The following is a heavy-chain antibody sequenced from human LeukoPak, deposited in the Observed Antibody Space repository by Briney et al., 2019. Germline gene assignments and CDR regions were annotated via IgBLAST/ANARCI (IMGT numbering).Heavy chain of an antibody. CDR3: ARVKAAYGYSSSWSGLDY. CDR2: IWYDGSNK. CDR1: GFTFSSYG. D-gene: IGHD6-13*01. J-gene: IGHJ4*02. V-gene: IGHV3-33*01. Sequence: GGSLRLSCAASGFTFSSYGMHWVRQAPGKGLEWVAVIWYDGSNKYYADSVKGRFTISRDNSKNTLYLQMNSLRAEDTAVYYCARVKAAYGYSSSWSGLDYWGQGTLVTVSS.